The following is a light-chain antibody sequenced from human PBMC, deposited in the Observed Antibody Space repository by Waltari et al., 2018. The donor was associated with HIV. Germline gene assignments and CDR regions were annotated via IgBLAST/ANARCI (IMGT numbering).Light chain of an antibody. CDR3: QSEDRSATYVI. CDR2: KDT. CDR1: ALPKQY. V-gene: IGLV3-25*03. Sequence: SSVLTQPPSVSVAPGQTARITCPGDALPKQYAYWYQQKPGQAPLLVIYKDTDRPSGIPERFSGSSSGTTVTLTISGVQAEDEADYYCQSEDRSATYVIFGGGTKLTVL. J-gene: IGLJ2*01.